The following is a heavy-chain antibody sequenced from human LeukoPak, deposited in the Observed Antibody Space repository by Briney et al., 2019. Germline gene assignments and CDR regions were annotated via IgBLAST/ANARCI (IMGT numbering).Heavy chain of an antibody. Sequence: SETLSLTCTVSGGSISSYYWNWIRQPAGKGLEWIGRIYTSGSTNYNPSLKSRVTMSVDTSKNQFSLKLSSVTAADTAVYYCARDFTMVRGARGLNWFDPWGQGTLVTVSS. J-gene: IGHJ5*02. CDR3: ARDFTMVRGARGLNWFDP. CDR2: IYTSGST. V-gene: IGHV4-4*07. CDR1: GGSISSYY. D-gene: IGHD3-10*01.